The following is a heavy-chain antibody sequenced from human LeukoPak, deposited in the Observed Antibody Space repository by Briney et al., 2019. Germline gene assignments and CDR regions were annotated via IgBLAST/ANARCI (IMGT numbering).Heavy chain of an antibody. CDR2: IWYDGSNK. J-gene: IGHJ4*02. V-gene: IGHV3-33*01. Sequence: SGGSLRLSCAASGFTFSSYGMHWVRQAPGKGLEWVAVIWYDGSNKYYADSVKGRFTISRDNSKNTLYLQMNSLRAEDTAVYYCARVGATVSYFDYWGQGTLVTVSS. CDR1: GFTFSSYG. CDR3: ARVGATVSYFDY. D-gene: IGHD1-26*01.